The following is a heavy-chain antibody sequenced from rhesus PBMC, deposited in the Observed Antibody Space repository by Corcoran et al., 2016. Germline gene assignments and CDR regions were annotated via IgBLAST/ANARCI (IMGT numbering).Heavy chain of an antibody. D-gene: IGHD4-23*01. Sequence: EVQLVETGGGLVQPGGSLKLSCAASGFTFSSYGMSWVRQAPGKGLEWISAINSGGGNTYYADSVKGRVHNSRDNSKNTLSLQMNSLRAKDTAVDYCAKGGKGYSNYGYLDYWGQGVLVTVSS. V-gene: IGHV3S5*01. CDR2: INSGGGNT. CDR3: AKGGKGYSNYGYLDY. CDR1: GFTFSSYG. J-gene: IGHJ4*01.